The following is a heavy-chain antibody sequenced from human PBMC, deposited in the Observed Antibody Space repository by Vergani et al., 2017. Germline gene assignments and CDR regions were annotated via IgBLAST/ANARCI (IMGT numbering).Heavy chain of an antibody. CDR3: AIDPLYSTTWPFHLLDIDV. J-gene: IGHJ6*02. Sequence: QVQLQESGPGLVRPSQTLSLTCTVSGGSISSGSYYWSWFRQPAGKGLEWIGRFYTGGGTSYNPSLKSRVTISVDTSKYQFSLQLSSVTAADTAVYYCAIDPLYSTTWPFHLLDIDVWGQGTPVTVSS. D-gene: IGHD6-13*01. V-gene: IGHV4-61*02. CDR1: GGSISSGSYY. CDR2: FYTGGGT.